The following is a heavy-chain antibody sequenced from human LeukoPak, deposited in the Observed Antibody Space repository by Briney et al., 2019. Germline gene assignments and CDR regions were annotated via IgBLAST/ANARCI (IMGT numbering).Heavy chain of an antibody. Sequence: SETLSLTCTVSGGSISSYYWSWIRQPPGKGLEWIGYIYYSGSTNYNPSLKSRVTISVDTSKNQFSLKLSSVTAADPAVYYCARDSDDAFDIWGQGTMVTVSS. CDR2: IYYSGST. V-gene: IGHV4-59*01. CDR3: ARDSDDAFDI. J-gene: IGHJ3*02. CDR1: GGSISSYY.